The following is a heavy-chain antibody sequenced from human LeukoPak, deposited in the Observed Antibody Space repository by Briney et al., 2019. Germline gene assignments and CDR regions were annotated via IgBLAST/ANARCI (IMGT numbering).Heavy chain of an antibody. CDR1: GGSISGFY. Sequence: SETLSLTCTVSGGSISGFYWSWIRQSPGKGLEWIAYIYYSGSTYPNPSLKSRVTISLDTSKKHFSLKLRSVTAADTAVYYCARDTGYSSSWYAFDMWGPGTTVTVSS. CDR3: ARDTGYSSSWYAFDM. D-gene: IGHD6-13*01. V-gene: IGHV4-59*01. CDR2: IYYSGST. J-gene: IGHJ3*02.